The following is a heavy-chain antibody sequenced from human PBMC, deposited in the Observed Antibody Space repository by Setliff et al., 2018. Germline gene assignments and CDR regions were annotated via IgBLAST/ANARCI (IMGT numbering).Heavy chain of an antibody. CDR1: GYSFTSYW. CDR3: ARDYTYYDFWSGPSSDAFDI. Sequence: GESLKISCKGSGYSFTSYWIGWVRQMPGKGLEWMGIIYPGDSDTRYSPSFQGQVTISADKSISTAYLQMNSLRAEDTAVYYCARDYTYYDFWSGPSSDAFDIWGQGTMVTV. CDR2: IYPGDSDT. J-gene: IGHJ3*02. V-gene: IGHV5-51*01. D-gene: IGHD3-3*01.